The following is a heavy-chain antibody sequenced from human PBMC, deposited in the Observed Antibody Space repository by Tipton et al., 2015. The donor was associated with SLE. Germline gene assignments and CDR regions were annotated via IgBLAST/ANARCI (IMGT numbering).Heavy chain of an antibody. Sequence: QLVQSGGGLVQPGRSVRLSCAASGFPFSSLWMHWVRQVPGKGLVWVSEIDSEGSRTTYADSVKGRFSTYRDNAKNTLFLEMNSLRAEDTALYYCAKMSLVGVRAFDIWGQGTMVTVSS. CDR1: GFPFSSLW. CDR3: AKMSLVGVRAFDI. V-gene: IGHV3-74*02. J-gene: IGHJ3*02. CDR2: IDSEGSRT. D-gene: IGHD3-22*01.